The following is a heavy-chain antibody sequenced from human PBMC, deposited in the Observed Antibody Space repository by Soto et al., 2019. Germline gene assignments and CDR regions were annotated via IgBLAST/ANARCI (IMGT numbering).Heavy chain of an antibody. CDR3: ARGSPGDYFHGMDV. CDR1: GGSMSSGDYY. J-gene: IGHJ6*02. Sequence: QVQLQESGPGLVKPSQTLSLICKVSGGSMSSGDYYLSWIRQPPGRGLEWIGNIYDSGTTYYSPSRKRRVTISVDTSRKQFALKLRSVTAADTAVYYCARGSPGDYFHGMDVWGQGTTVSVSS. V-gene: IGHV4-30-4*01. CDR2: IYDSGTT.